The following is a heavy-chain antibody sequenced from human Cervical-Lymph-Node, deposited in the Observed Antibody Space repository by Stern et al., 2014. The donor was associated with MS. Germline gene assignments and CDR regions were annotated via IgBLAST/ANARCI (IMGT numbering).Heavy chain of an antibody. CDR3: ARARVGDYARSPHLDS. CDR1: GFTFSHYS. CDR2: ISKNSTHT. J-gene: IGHJ4*02. V-gene: IGHV3-21*01. Sequence: EDQLVESGGGLVKPGESLRLSCDASGFTFSHYSINWVRQAPGKGLEWISSISKNSTHTYYADSVEGRFTISRDSAKDSVSLHMVSLRAEDTSVYYCARARVGDYARSPHLDSWGQGTLVTVSS. D-gene: IGHD4-17*01.